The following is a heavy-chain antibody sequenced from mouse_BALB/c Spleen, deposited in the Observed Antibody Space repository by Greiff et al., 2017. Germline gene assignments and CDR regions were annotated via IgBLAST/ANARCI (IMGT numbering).Heavy chain of an antibody. CDR1: GFTFSSFG. CDR2: ISSGSSTI. CDR3: ARSGTTVVRNFDY. V-gene: IGHV5-17*02. D-gene: IGHD1-1*01. J-gene: IGHJ2*01. Sequence: EVQVVESGGGLVQPGGSRKLSCAASGFTFSSFGMHWVRQAPEKGLEWVAYISSGSSTIYYADTVKGRFTISRDNPKNTLFLQMTSLRSEDTAMYYCARSGTTVVRNFDYWGQGTTLTVSS.